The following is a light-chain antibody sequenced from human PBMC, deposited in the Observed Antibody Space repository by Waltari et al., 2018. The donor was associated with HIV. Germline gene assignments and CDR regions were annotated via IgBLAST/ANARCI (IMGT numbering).Light chain of an antibody. CDR1: QTISHW. CDR3: QQSRSYSPWT. Sequence: DVQMTQSPSTVSASIGDRVSITCRASQTISHWLAWYQHKPGKARNLLSYQGTNLESGVPSRIRGSGSVTEFTLIIANLQAEDSATYYCQQSRSYSPWTVGQGAKVE. J-gene: IGKJ1*01. V-gene: IGKV1-5*03. CDR2: QGT.